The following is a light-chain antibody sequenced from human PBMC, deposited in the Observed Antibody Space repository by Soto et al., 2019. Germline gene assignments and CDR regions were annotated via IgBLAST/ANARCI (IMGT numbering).Light chain of an antibody. V-gene: IGKV1-9*01. J-gene: IGKJ4*01. Sequence: DIQMPPSPSSLSASVGTRVTIPCRASQSISSYLNWYQQKPGKAPDLLIYSASTLQSGVPSRFSGSGSETEFSLTIRALQPEDFATYYCQQLSRYPLTFGGGTKVDI. CDR1: QSISSY. CDR3: QQLSRYPLT. CDR2: SAS.